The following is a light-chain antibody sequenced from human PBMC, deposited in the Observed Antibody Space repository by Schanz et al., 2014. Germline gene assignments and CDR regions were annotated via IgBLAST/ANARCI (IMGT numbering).Light chain of an antibody. CDR3: SSYAGSNNFCV. CDR1: SSDVGAYNY. Sequence: QSALTQPPSASGFPGQSVAISCTGTSSDVGAYNYVSWYQQHPGKAPKLIIYEVSKRPSGVPDRFSGSKSGNTASLTVSGLQAEDEADYYCSSYAGSNNFCVFGTGTKLTVL. CDR2: EVS. J-gene: IGLJ1*01. V-gene: IGLV2-8*01.